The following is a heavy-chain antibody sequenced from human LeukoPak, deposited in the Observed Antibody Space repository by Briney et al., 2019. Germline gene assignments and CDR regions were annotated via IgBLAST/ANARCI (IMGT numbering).Heavy chain of an antibody. V-gene: IGHV3-49*04. Sequence: PGGSLTLSCTGSGFTFGDFALGWVRQAPGKGLQWLGFIRSQAYGGTTEYAASLKARFTISRDDSRGIAYLQMNGLRADDTAVYFCTRSVGKLGYCDTSSCYAGAFDTWGQAALVTVS. CDR1: GFTFGDFA. D-gene: IGHD2-2*01. J-gene: IGHJ4*02. CDR3: TRSVGKLGYCDTSSCYAGAFDT. CDR2: IRSQAYGGTT.